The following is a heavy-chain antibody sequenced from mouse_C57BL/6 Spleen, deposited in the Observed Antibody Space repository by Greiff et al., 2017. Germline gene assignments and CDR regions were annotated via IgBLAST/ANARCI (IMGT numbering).Heavy chain of an antibody. D-gene: IGHD4-1*01. CDR1: GYTFTSYW. J-gene: IGHJ2*01. CDR3: ARRGHHTGVFDY. CDR2: IDPSDSYT. Sequence: VQLQQPGAELVMPGASVKLSCKASGYTFTSYWMHWVKQRPGQGLEWIGEIDPSDSYTNYNQKFKGKSTLTVDKSSSTAYMQLSSLTSEDSAVYSCARRGHHTGVFDYWGQGTTLTVSS. V-gene: IGHV1-69*01.